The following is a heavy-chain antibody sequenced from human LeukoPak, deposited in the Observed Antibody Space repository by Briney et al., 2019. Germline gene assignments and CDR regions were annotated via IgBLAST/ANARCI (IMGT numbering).Heavy chain of an antibody. V-gene: IGHV3-74*01. CDR2: INSDGSST. CDR1: GFTFSSYW. Sequence: GGSLRLSCAASGFTFSSYWMHWVRQAPGKGLVWVSRINSDGSSTIHADSVKGRFTISRDNAKNTLFLQMNSLRAEDTAIYYCARTFRSGDGYKVGYFDYWGQGTLVTVSS. J-gene: IGHJ4*02. CDR3: ARTFRSGDGYKVGYFDY. D-gene: IGHD5-24*01.